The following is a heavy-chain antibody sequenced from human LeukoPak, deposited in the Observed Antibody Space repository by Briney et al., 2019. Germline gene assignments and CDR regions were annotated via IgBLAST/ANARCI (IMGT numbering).Heavy chain of an antibody. CDR1: GVSISSYY. V-gene: IGHV4-59*08. J-gene: IGHJ4*02. D-gene: IGHD3-3*01. Sequence: SSETLSLTCTVSGVSISSYYWTWIRQPPGKGLEWIGYIYYTGSTNYNPSLKSRVTISVDTSKNQFSLKLSSVTAADTAVYYCAEQNYDFWSGRDCWGQGTLVTVSS. CDR3: AEQNYDFWSGRDC. CDR2: IYYTGST.